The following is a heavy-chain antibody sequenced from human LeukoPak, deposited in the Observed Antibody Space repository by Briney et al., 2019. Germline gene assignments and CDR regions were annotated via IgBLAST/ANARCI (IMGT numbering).Heavy chain of an antibody. V-gene: IGHV4-34*01. CDR1: GGSFSGYY. CDR3: ARGYVYVWGSYLPPFGY. J-gene: IGHJ4*02. D-gene: IGHD3-16*02. CDR2: INHSGST. Sequence: SETLSLTCAVYGGSFSGYYWSWIRQPPGKGLEWIGEINHSGSTNYNPSLKSRVTISVDTSKNQFSLKLSSVTAADTAVYYCARGYVYVWGSYLPPFGYWGQGTLVTVSS.